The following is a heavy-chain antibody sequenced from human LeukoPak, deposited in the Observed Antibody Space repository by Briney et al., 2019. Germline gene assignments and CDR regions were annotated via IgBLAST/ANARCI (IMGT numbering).Heavy chain of an antibody. V-gene: IGHV1-8*01. D-gene: IGHD5-18*01. J-gene: IGHJ4*02. Sequence: ASVKVSCKASGYSFTTYDINWVRQAPGQGLEWMGWMNPNSGKTGSARKFQGRVTMTRDTSINTAYMELSSLKSEDTAVYYCARDLAAMEPTEGGYWGQGTLVTVSS. CDR3: ARDLAAMEPTEGGY. CDR1: GYSFTTYD. CDR2: MNPNSGKT.